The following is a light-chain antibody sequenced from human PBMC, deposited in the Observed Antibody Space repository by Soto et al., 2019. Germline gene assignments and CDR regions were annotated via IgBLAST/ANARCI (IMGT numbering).Light chain of an antibody. V-gene: IGLV2-14*01. CDR2: QVT. CDR1: TRDIAGYNY. Sequence: QSALTQPASVSGSLGESIAISCTGTTRDIAGYNYISWYQQLPGKAPKRMIYQVTIRPSGISNRFCGSKSGNTASLTISGLQAEDEADYYCSSFSSSTSLYGFGTGTEVTVL. J-gene: IGLJ1*01. CDR3: SSFSSSTSLYG.